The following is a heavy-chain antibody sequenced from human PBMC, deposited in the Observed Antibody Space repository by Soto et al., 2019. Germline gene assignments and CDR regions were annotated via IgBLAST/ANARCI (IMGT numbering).Heavy chain of an antibody. CDR2: IFPSGSDT. CDR1: GYSFNSYW. V-gene: IGHV5-51*01. D-gene: IGHD2-2*01. CDR3: ARRVGSSWHYVDN. Sequence: GESLKISCRGSGYSFNSYWIAWVRQMPGKGLEWMGIIFPSGSDTRYSPSFRGQVTISADRSINTAYLQRNSLKASDSSIYYCARRVGSSWHYVDNWGQGTLVTVSS. J-gene: IGHJ4*02.